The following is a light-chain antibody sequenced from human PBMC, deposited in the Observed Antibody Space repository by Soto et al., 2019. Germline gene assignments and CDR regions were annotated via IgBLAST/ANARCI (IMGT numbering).Light chain of an antibody. V-gene: IGLV2-23*02. Sequence: QSALTQPASVAGSPGQSITISCTGTNSDVESYDFVSWYQQHPGKVPTLIIYDVTRRPSGVSNRFSGSKSGNTASLTISGLQAEDEADYYCCSYAGSNTPFVFGTGTKLTVL. CDR3: CSYAGSNTPFV. CDR2: DVT. J-gene: IGLJ1*01. CDR1: NSDVESYDF.